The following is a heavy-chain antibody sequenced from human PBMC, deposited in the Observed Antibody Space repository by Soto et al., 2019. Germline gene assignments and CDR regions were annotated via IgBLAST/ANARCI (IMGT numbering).Heavy chain of an antibody. CDR2: IYYSGST. Sequence: SETLSLTCTVSGGSISSGDYYWSWIRQPPGKGLEWIGYIYYSGSTYYNPSLKSRVTISVDTSKNQFSLKLSSVTAADTAVYYCARERAYCGGDCQNDAFDIWGQGTMVTV. CDR3: ARERAYCGGDCQNDAFDI. V-gene: IGHV4-30-4*01. D-gene: IGHD2-21*02. J-gene: IGHJ3*02. CDR1: GGSISSGDYY.